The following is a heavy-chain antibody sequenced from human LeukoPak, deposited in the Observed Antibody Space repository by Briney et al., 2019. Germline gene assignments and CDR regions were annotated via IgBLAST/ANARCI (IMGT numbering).Heavy chain of an antibody. CDR2: SNE. CDR1: GFMLGSYI. D-gene: IGHD2-2*01. J-gene: IGHJ3*02. CDR3: VRETMPPAPHSGAFHI. V-gene: IGHV3-30*03. Sequence: GGSLRLSCAASGFMLGSYIMHWVRQAPGKGPEWVGSSNEDYIDSVKGRFIISRDNSKNTLYLQMNSLRAEDTGVFYCVRETMPPAPHSGAFHIWGQGTMVTVSS.